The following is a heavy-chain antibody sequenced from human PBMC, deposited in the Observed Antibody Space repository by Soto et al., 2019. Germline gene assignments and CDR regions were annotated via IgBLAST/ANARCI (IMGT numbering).Heavy chain of an antibody. Sequence: GGSLRLSCAASGFTFSSYGMHWVRQAPGKGLEWVAVIWYDGSNKYYADSVKGRFTISRDNSKNTLYLQMNSLRAEDTAVYYCEKDGGIVGAPGPFDYWGQGTLVTVSS. V-gene: IGHV3-33*06. CDR1: GFTFSSYG. J-gene: IGHJ4*02. CDR3: EKDGGIVGAPGPFDY. D-gene: IGHD1-26*01. CDR2: IWYDGSNK.